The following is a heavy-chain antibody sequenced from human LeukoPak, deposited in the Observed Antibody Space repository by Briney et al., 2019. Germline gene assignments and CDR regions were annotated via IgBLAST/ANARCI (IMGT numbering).Heavy chain of an antibody. Sequence: SVKVSCKASGGTFSSYAISWVRQAPGQGLEWMGRIIPILGIANYAQKFQGRVTITADKSTSTGYMELSSLRSEDTAVYYCARRAVAGTETGHFDYWGQGTLVTVSS. CDR2: IIPILGIA. V-gene: IGHV1-69*04. CDR1: GGTFSSYA. CDR3: ARRAVAGTETGHFDY. J-gene: IGHJ4*02. D-gene: IGHD6-19*01.